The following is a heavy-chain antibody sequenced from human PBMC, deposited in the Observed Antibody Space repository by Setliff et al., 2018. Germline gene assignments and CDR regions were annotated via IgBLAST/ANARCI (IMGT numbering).Heavy chain of an antibody. Sequence: SETLSLTCTVSGGSISSGSYYWSWSRQPAGKGLEWIGHIYTSGSTNYNPSLKSRVTISVDPSKNQFSLKLSSVTAADMAVYYCARDDYGSGSWPAGIWGQGTTVTVS. J-gene: IGHJ6*02. V-gene: IGHV4-61*09. CDR2: IYTSGST. CDR1: GGSISSGSYY. D-gene: IGHD3-10*01. CDR3: ARDDYGSGSWPAGI.